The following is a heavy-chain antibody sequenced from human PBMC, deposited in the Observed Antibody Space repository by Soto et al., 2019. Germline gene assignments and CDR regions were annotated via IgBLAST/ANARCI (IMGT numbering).Heavy chain of an antibody. V-gene: IGHV4-38-2*01. CDR3: ARFYHTSSGPRI. CDR2: VDHSGST. J-gene: IGHJ4*02. Sequence: SETLSLTCVVSVYVITSGYYWGWIRQPPGKGLEWIGTVDHSGSTYYDPSLQGRVTISIDTSKNQFSLKLTSVTAADTALYYCARFYHTSSGPRIWGQGALVTLS. D-gene: IGHD5-12*01. CDR1: VYVITSGYY.